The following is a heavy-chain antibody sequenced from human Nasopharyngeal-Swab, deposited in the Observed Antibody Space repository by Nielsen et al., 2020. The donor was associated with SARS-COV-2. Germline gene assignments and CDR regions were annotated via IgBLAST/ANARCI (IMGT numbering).Heavy chain of an antibody. V-gene: IGHV3-30*18. CDR1: GFTFSSYG. Sequence: GESLKISCAASGFTFSSYGMHWVRQAPGKGLEWVAVISYDGSNKYYADSVKGRFTISRDNSKNTLYLQMNSLRAEDTAVYYCAKDGGLTTFPYYYYYGMDVWGQGTTVIVSS. D-gene: IGHD4/OR15-4a*01. CDR2: ISYDGSNK. CDR3: AKDGGLTTFPYYYYYGMDV. J-gene: IGHJ6*02.